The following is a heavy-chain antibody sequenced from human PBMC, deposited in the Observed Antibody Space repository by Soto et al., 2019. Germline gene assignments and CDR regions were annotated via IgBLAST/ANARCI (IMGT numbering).Heavy chain of an antibody. D-gene: IGHD2-8*01. CDR1: GYTFTSYG. Sequence: ASVKVSCKASGYTFTSYGISWVRQAPGQGLEWMGWISAYNGNTNYAQKLQGRVTMTTDTSTSTAYMELRSLRSDDTAVYYCARVYCTNGVCYTPYGMDVWGQGTTVTVSS. CDR2: ISAYNGNT. V-gene: IGHV1-18*01. J-gene: IGHJ6*02. CDR3: ARVYCTNGVCYTPYGMDV.